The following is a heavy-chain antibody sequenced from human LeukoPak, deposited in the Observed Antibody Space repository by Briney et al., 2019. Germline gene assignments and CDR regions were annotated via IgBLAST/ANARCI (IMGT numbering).Heavy chain of an antibody. CDR1: GFTFSSYS. CDR2: ISSSSSYI. D-gene: IGHD4-23*01. V-gene: IGHV3-21*01. CDR3: ARDLRWGFDY. Sequence: GGSPRLSCAASGFTFSSYSMTWVRQAPGKGLEWVSSISSSSSYIYYADSVKGRFTISRDNAKNSLYLQMNSLRAEDTAVYYCARDLRWGFDYWGQGTLVTVSS. J-gene: IGHJ4*02.